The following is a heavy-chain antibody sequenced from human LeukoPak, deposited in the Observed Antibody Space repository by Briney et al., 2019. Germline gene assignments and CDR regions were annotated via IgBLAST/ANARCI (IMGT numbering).Heavy chain of an antibody. CDR2: ISSSGSTI. V-gene: IGHV3-11*04. Sequence: GGSLRLSCAASGFTVSSNYMSWVRQAPGKGLEWVSYISSSGSTIYYADSVKGRFTISRDNAKNSLYLQMNSLRAEDTAVYYCAREVMVYEGFDYWGQGTLVTVSS. CDR1: GFTVSSNY. CDR3: AREVMVYEGFDY. J-gene: IGHJ4*02. D-gene: IGHD2-8*01.